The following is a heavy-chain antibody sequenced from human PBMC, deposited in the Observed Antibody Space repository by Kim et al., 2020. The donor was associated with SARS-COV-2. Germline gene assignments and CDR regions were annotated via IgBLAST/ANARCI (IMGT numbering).Heavy chain of an antibody. D-gene: IGHD6-13*01. V-gene: IGHV3-21*01. CDR3: ARGEAAAGYFDY. CDR1: GFTFSSYS. Sequence: GGSLRLSCAASGFTFSSYSMNWVRQAPGKGLEWVSSISSSSSYIYYADSVKGRFTISRDNAKNSLYLQMNSLRAEDTAVYYCARGEAAAGYFDYWGQGTLVTVSS. CDR2: ISSSSSYI. J-gene: IGHJ4*02.